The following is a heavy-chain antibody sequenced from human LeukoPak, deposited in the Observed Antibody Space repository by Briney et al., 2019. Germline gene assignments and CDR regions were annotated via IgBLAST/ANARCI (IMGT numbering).Heavy chain of an antibody. Sequence: GASVKVSCKASGYTFTGYYMHWVRQAPGQGLEWMGWINPNSGGTNYAQKFQGWVTMTRDTSISTAYMELSRLRSDDTAVYYCARDYRYSYGDYYYYGMDVWGRGTTVTVSS. V-gene: IGHV1-2*04. CDR2: INPNSGGT. CDR1: GYTFTGYY. CDR3: ARDYRYSYGDYYYYGMDV. D-gene: IGHD5-18*01. J-gene: IGHJ6*02.